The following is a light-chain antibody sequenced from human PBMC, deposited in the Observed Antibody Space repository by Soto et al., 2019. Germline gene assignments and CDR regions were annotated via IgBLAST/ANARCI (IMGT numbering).Light chain of an antibody. J-gene: IGKJ5*01. V-gene: IGKV1-39*01. CDR2: AAS. CDR1: QSVSGY. CDR3: QQYNSYSIT. Sequence: DIQMTQSPSSLSASVGDRVTITFRTSQSVSGYLNWYQQEPGKAPKLLIYAASSLQSGVPSRFSGSGSGTDFSLTISSLQPEDFATYYCQQYNSYSITFGQGTRLEIK.